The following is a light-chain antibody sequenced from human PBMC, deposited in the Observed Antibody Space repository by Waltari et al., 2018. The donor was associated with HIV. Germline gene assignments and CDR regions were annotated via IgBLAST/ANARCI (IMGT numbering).Light chain of an antibody. J-gene: IGLJ2*01. Sequence: QSVLTQPPSASETPGQRVTISCSGSISNIGTNFVYWYQQLPGTAPKVLIYRNSQRPSGLPDRFSVSKSGTSASLAISGLRSEDEADYYCEAWDDRLGGPVFGGGTRLTVL. CDR1: ISNIGTNF. CDR2: RNS. CDR3: EAWDDRLGGPV. V-gene: IGLV1-47*01.